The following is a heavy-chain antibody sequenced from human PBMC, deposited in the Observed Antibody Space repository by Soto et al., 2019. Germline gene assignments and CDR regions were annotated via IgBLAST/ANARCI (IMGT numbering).Heavy chain of an antibody. CDR3: ARDEGAAMGFQY. CDR1: GYTFTDSY. Sequence: QVQLVQSGAEVKEPGASVRLSCKASGYTFTDSYIHWVRQAPGQGLEWMGVINPVGGSTTYIQKFQGRVTLTRDMSTTTTHMVLSALRSDDTATYYCARDEGAAMGFQYWGQGTPVNVFS. CDR2: INPVGGST. D-gene: IGHD5-18*01. V-gene: IGHV1-46*01. J-gene: IGHJ4*02.